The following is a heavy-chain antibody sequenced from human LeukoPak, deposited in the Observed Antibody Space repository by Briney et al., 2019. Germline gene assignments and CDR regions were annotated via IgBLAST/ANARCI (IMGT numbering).Heavy chain of an antibody. CDR1: GYTFTGYY. D-gene: IGHD2-21*02. J-gene: IGHJ4*02. Sequence: ASVKVSCKASGYTFTGYYVHWVRQAPGQGLEWMGRINPNSGDTNYAQKFQGRVTMTRDASISTAYMELSRLRSDDTAVYYCARDYCGGDCFPDYWGQGTLVTVSS. CDR2: INPNSGDT. CDR3: ARDYCGGDCFPDY. V-gene: IGHV1-2*06.